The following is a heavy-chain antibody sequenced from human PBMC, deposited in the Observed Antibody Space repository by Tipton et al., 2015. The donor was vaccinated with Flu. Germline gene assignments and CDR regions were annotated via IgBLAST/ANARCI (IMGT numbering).Heavy chain of an antibody. D-gene: IGHD3-10*01. CDR3: ARDRANFYGSGSTPDYYGHYGLDV. Sequence: TLSLTCTVSGDSISGYYWSWIRQPAGKGLEWIGRIYTSGSSDYNPSLKSRLTMSLDTSKNKFSLKLSSVTAADTAVYYCARDRANFYGSGSTPDYYGHYGLDVWGQGTTVTVSS. CDR1: GDSISGYY. V-gene: IGHV4-4*07. J-gene: IGHJ6*02. CDR2: IYTSGSS.